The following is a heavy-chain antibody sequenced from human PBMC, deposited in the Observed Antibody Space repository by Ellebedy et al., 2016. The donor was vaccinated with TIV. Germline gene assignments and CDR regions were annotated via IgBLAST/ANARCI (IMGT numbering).Heavy chain of an antibody. CDR1: GFTFSHYG. CDR3: AKDPRRRYVVRGTSYYFDF. D-gene: IGHD1-14*01. V-gene: IGHV3-30*02. CDR2: IQYHGTDT. J-gene: IGHJ4*02. Sequence: PGGSLRLSCAASGFTFSHYGMHWVRQAPGTGLEWVSFIQYHGTDTYFADSVQGRFTISRDNSKNKLYLHMNSLRAVDTAVYYCAKDPRRRYVVRGTSYYFDFWGQGTLVTVSS.